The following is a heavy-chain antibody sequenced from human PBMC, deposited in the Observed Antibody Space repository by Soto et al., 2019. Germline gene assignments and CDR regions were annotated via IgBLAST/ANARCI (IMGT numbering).Heavy chain of an antibody. Sequence: ASVKVSCKASGYTFTSYGISWVRQAPGQGLEWMGWISAYNGNTNYAQKLQGRVTMTTDTSTSTAYMELRSLRSDDTAVYYCARDLGVACSGGSCYCFYFDYWGQGALVAVYS. J-gene: IGHJ4*02. CDR1: GYTFTSYG. CDR3: ARDLGVACSGGSCYCFYFDY. D-gene: IGHD2-15*01. V-gene: IGHV1-18*04. CDR2: ISAYNGNT.